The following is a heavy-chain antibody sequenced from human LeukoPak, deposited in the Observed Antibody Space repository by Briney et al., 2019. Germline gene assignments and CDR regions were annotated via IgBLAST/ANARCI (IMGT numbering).Heavy chain of an antibody. CDR3: AKGGIVGATWDDAFDI. D-gene: IGHD1-26*01. J-gene: IGHJ3*02. V-gene: IGHV3-30*02. Sequence: GGSLRLSCAASGFTFSSYGIHWVRQAPGKGLEWVAFIRYDGSYKYYADSVKGRFTISRDNSKNTLYLQMNSLRAEDTAVYYCAKGGIVGATWDDAFDIWGQGTMVTVSS. CDR2: IRYDGSYK. CDR1: GFTFSSYG.